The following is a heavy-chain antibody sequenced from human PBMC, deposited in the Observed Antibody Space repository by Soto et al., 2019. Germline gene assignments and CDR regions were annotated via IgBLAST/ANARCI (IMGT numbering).Heavy chain of an antibody. J-gene: IGHJ6*02. CDR3: ASSAAGNYYYYYGMDV. Sequence: AASVKVSFKASGYTFTSYAMHWVRQAPGQRLEWMGWINAGNGNTKYSQKFQGRVTITRDTSASTAYMELSSLRSEDTAVYYCASSAAGNYYYYYGMDVWGQGTTVTVSS. CDR1: GYTFTSYA. CDR2: INAGNGNT. D-gene: IGHD6-13*01. V-gene: IGHV1-3*01.